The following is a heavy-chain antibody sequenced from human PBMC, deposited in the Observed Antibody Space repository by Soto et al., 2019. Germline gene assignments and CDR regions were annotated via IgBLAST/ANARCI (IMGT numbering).Heavy chain of an antibody. CDR3: ARGHDFWSGYYYYGMDV. V-gene: IGHV2-70*01. CDR1: GFSLSTSGMC. D-gene: IGHD3-3*01. Sequence: SGPTLVNPTQTLTLTCTFSGFSLSTSGMCVSWIRQPPGKALEWLALIDWDDDKYYSTSLKTRLTISKDTSKNQVVLTMTNMDPVDAATYYCARGHDFWSGYYYYGMDVWGQGTTVTVSS. J-gene: IGHJ6*02. CDR2: IDWDDDK.